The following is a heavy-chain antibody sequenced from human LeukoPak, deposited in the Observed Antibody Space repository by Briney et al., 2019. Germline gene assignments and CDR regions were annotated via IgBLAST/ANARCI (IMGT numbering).Heavy chain of an antibody. CDR1: GGPISSYY. Sequence: PSETLSLTCTVSGGPISSYYWSWIRQPPGKGLEWIGYIYYSGSTNYNPSLKSRVTISVDTSKNQFSLKLSSVTAADTAVYYCASSPYLYDAFDIWGQGTMVTVSS. J-gene: IGHJ3*02. D-gene: IGHD2/OR15-2a*01. CDR3: ASSPYLYDAFDI. V-gene: IGHV4-59*08. CDR2: IYYSGST.